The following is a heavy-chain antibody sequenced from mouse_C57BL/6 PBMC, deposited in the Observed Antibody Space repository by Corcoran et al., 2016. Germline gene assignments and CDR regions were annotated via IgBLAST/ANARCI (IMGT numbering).Heavy chain of an antibody. J-gene: IGHJ4*01. CDR1: GFTFTDYY. Sequence: EVQLQQSGPVLVQPGAPVKISCKASGFTFTDYYMNWVKPSHGKSLEWIGDINPNNGGTSYNQKFKGKATLTVDKSSSTAYMELRSLTSEDSAVYYCARGSYYYAMDYWGQGTSVTVSS. CDR2: INPNNGGT. V-gene: IGHV1-26*01. CDR3: ARGSYYYAMDY.